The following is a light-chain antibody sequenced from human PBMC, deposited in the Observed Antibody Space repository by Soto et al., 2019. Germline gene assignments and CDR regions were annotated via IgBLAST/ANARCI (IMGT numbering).Light chain of an antibody. J-gene: IGKJ5*01. CDR2: AAS. CDR1: QGISSY. Sequence: DIQLTQSPSFLSASVGDRVTITCRASQGISSYLAWYQQKPGKGPKLLIYAASTLQGGVPSRFSGSGSGTEFTLTISSLQPEDFATYYCQQLNSYPITFGQGTRLEIK. CDR3: QQLNSYPIT. V-gene: IGKV1-9*01.